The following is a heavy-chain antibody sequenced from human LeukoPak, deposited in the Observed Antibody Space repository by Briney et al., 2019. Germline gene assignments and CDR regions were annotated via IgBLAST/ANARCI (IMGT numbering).Heavy chain of an antibody. CDR1: GYTFTSYG. CDR3: ARESLDIVATSYFDY. V-gene: IGHV1-18*01. D-gene: IGHD5-12*01. CDR2: ISAYNGNT. Sequence: GASVKVSCKASGYTFTSYGISWVRQAPGQGLEWMGWISAYNGNTNYAQKLQGRVTMTTDTSTSTAYMELSSLRSEDTAVYYCARESLDIVATSYFDYWGQGTLVTVSS. J-gene: IGHJ4*02.